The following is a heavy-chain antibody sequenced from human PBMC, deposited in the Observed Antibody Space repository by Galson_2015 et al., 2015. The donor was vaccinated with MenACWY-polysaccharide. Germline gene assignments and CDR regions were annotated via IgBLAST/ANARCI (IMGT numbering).Heavy chain of an antibody. D-gene: IGHD3-22*01. CDR1: GFTFSGSL. V-gene: IGHV3-73*01. CDR2: IRSKADNYAT. J-gene: IGHJ4*02. CDR3: SGAYDITPL. Sequence: SLRLSCAASGFTFSGSLIHWVRQASGKGLEWVARIRSKADNYATAYAASVEGRFTISRDDSKNTAYLQMNSLKTEDTAIYYCSGAYDITPLWGQGTLVTVSS.